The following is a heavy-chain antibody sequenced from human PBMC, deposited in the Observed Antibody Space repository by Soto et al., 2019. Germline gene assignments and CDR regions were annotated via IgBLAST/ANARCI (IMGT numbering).Heavy chain of an antibody. CDR1: GGSISSGGYY. J-gene: IGHJ4*02. CDR3: ARAARVPEGVMIDY. D-gene: IGHD3-16*01. V-gene: IGHV4-31*03. Sequence: QVQLQESGPGLVKPSQTLSLTCTVSGGSISSGGYYWSWIRQHPGKGLEWIGYIYYSGSTYYNPSLTGRVTISVDTSKNQFSLKLSSVTAADTAVYYCARAARVPEGVMIDYWGQGTLVTVSS. CDR2: IYYSGST.